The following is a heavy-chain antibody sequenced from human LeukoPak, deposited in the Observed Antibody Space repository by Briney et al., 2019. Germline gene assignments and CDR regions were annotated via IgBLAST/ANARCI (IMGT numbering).Heavy chain of an antibody. J-gene: IGHJ6*02. V-gene: IGHV3-64D*06. D-gene: IGHD3-10*01. Sequence: PGGSLRLSCSASGFTFSSYAMHWVRQAPGKGLEYVSVISNNGGSTYYADSMKGRFTISRDNSRDTLSLQMSSLRTEDTAVYYCVKTISGSYYYYGMDVWGQGTTVTVSS. CDR3: VKTISGSYYYYGMDV. CDR2: ISNNGGST. CDR1: GFTFSSYA.